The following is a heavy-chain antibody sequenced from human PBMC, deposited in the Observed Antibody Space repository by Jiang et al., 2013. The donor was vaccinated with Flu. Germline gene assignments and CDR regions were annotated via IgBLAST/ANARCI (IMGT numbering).Heavy chain of an antibody. CDR1: GFSFNYYA. V-gene: IGHV3-30*02. D-gene: IGHD3-16*01. J-gene: IGHJ6*02. Sequence: QLVESGGGVVQPGGSLRLSCAASGFSFNYYAMYWVRRAPGKGLEWLASVRFDGSETHSADSVKGRFTISRDNSKNTLYLQMNGLRAEDTAIYYCASLRGSSFDTYLMDNWGQ. CDR3: ASLRGSSFDTYLMDN. CDR2: VRFDGSET.